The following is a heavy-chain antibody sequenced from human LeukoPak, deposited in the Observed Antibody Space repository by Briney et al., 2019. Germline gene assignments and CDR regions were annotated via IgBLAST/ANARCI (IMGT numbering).Heavy chain of an antibody. D-gene: IGHD4-23*01. CDR2: IYYSGST. V-gene: IGHV4-30-4*08. J-gene: IGHJ6*03. Sequence: SETLSLTCTFSGGSISSGDYYWSWIRQPPGKGLEWIGYIYYSGSTYYNPSLKSRVTISVDTSKNQFSLKLSSVTAADTAVYYCARGGYDYGGNSEKRYYYYMDVWGKGTTVTVSS. CDR3: ARGGYDYGGNSEKRYYYYMDV. CDR1: GGSISSGDYY.